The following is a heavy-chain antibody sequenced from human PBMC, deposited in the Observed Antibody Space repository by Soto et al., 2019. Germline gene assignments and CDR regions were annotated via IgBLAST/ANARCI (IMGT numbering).Heavy chain of an antibody. Sequence: GGSLRLSCAASGFAFDTFAMHWVRQAPGKGLEWVALISSDGSKKHVADSVKGRLTISRDNSKNMVYLLLQSLRGDETEVSYCAKAAAAAYYYYYYGMDVWGQGTTVTVSS. CDR1: GFAFDTFA. D-gene: IGHD6-13*01. CDR2: ISSDGSKK. J-gene: IGHJ6*02. V-gene: IGHV3-30-3*01. CDR3: AKAAAAAYYYYYYGMDV.